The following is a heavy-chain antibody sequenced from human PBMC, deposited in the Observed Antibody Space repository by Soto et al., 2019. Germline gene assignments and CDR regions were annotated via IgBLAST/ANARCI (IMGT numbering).Heavy chain of an antibody. J-gene: IGHJ4*02. CDR1: GGSVSSGSYY. V-gene: IGHV4-61*01. D-gene: IGHD5-18*01. CDR2: IYYSGST. Sequence: SETLSLTCTVSGGSVSSGSYYWSWIRQPPGKGLEWIGYIYYSGSTNYNPSLKSRVTISVDTSKNQFSLKLSSVTAADTAVYYCARDRNDAPGYSYDRYIDYWGQGTLVTVSS. CDR3: ARDRNDAPGYSYDRYIDY.